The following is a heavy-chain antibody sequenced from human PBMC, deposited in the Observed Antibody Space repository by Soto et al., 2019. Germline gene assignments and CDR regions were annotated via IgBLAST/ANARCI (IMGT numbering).Heavy chain of an antibody. CDR2: IKSKTDGGTT. CDR1: GFTFSNAW. D-gene: IGHD2-2*01. V-gene: IGHV3-15*01. J-gene: IGHJ6*02. CDR3: TTDPRGIVVVPAASYGMDV. Sequence: GGSLGLSCAASGFTFSNAWMSWVRQAPGKGLEWVGRIKSKTDGGTTDYAAPVKGRFTISRDDSKNTLYLQMNSLKTEDTAVYYCTTDPRGIVVVPAASYGMDVWGQGTTVTVSS.